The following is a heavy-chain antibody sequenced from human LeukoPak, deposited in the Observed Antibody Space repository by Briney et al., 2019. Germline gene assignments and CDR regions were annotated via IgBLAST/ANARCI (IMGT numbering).Heavy chain of an antibody. J-gene: IGHJ3*02. CDR3: AIYSSGWHVGAVDI. CDR1: SFTFSSYE. Sequence: GGSLSLSSAAYSFTFSSYEMNWVRQAPGKGLEWVSHISRSGSTIYYADSVKGRFTISRDNAKNSLYLQMNSLRGEDTAIYYCAIYSSGWHVGAVDIWGHGTMVTVSS. D-gene: IGHD6-19*01. CDR2: ISRSGSTI. V-gene: IGHV3-48*03.